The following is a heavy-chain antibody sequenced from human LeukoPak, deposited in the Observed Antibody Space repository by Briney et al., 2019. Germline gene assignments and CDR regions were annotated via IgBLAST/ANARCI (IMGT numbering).Heavy chain of an antibody. CDR2: IIPIFGTA. CDR1: GGTFSFYA. Sequence: SVKVSCKASGGTFSFYAISWVRQAPGQGLEWMGGIIPIFGTANYAQKFQGRVTITADESTSTAYMELSSLRSEDTAVYYCARGENCGGDCYLNWFDPWGQGTLVTVSS. CDR3: ARGENCGGDCYLNWFDP. V-gene: IGHV1-69*13. D-gene: IGHD2-21*02. J-gene: IGHJ5*02.